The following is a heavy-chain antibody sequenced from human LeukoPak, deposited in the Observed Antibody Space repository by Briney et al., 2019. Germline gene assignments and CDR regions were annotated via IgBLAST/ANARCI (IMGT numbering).Heavy chain of an antibody. CDR3: ARDYADYVGYFFFDY. Sequence: GGSLRLSCAASGFTFSNAWMNWVRQAPGKGLEWVSSISGGGETTYYADSAKGRFTISRDNSQNTLYLQMNSLRAEDTAVYYCARDYADYVGYFFFDYWGQGTLVTVSS. CDR1: GFTFSNAW. V-gene: IGHV3-23*01. CDR2: ISGGGETT. J-gene: IGHJ4*02. D-gene: IGHD4-17*01.